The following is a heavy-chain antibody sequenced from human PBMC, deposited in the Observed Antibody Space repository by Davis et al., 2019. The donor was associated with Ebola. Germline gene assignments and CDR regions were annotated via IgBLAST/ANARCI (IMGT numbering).Heavy chain of an antibody. CDR2: IKQDGSEK. Sequence: GGSLRLSCAASGFTFSSYWMSWVRQAPGKGLEWVANIKQDGSEKYYVDSVKGRFTISRDNAKNSLYLQMNSLRAEDTAVYYCARGPTITMVQGVIPHFDYWGQGTLVTVSS. D-gene: IGHD3-10*01. J-gene: IGHJ4*02. CDR3: ARGPTITMVQGVIPHFDY. CDR1: GFTFSSYW. V-gene: IGHV3-7*01.